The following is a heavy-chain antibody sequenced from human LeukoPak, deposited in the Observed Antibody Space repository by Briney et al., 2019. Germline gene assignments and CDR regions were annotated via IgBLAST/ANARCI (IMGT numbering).Heavy chain of an antibody. D-gene: IGHD2-2*01. CDR2: IYYSGST. Sequence: SETLSLTCAVYGGSFSGYYWSWIRQHPGKGLEWIGYIYYSGSTYYNPSLKSRVTISVDTSKNQFSLKLSSVTAADTAVYYCAREGVVVPAAPWGGNWFDPWGQGTLVTVSS. J-gene: IGHJ5*02. CDR3: AREGVVVPAAPWGGNWFDP. CDR1: GGSFSGYY. V-gene: IGHV4-31*11.